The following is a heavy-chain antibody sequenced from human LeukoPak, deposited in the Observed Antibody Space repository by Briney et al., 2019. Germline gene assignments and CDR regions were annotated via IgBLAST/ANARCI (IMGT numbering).Heavy chain of an antibody. Sequence: SETLSLTCTVSGYSISSGYYWGWIRQPPGKGLEWIGGIYHSGSTYYNPSLKSRVTISVDTSKNQFSLKLSSVTAADTAVYYCARQLRYYYGSGSSEWGQGTLVTVSS. CDR1: GYSISSGYY. CDR2: IYHSGST. V-gene: IGHV4-38-2*02. D-gene: IGHD3-10*01. CDR3: ARQLRYYYGSGSSE. J-gene: IGHJ4*02.